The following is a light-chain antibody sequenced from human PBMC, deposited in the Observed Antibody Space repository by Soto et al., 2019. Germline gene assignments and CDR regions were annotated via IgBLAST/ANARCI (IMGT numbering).Light chain of an antibody. CDR3: QQYNKYPWT. J-gene: IGKJ1*01. V-gene: IGKV3-20*01. CDR1: QSVSSSY. CDR2: GAS. Sequence: EIVLTQSPGTLSLSPGERATLSCRASQSVSSSYLAWYQQKPGQAPRLLIYGASSRATGIPDRFSGSGSGTDFTLTISRLEPEDFAIYYCQQYNKYPWTFGQGTRVEI.